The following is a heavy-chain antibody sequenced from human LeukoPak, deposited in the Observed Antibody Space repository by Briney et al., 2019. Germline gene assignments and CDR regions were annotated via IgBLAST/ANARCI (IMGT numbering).Heavy chain of an antibody. J-gene: IGHJ6*03. CDR3: ARRRYYYRSGSYYGAPYYMDV. V-gene: IGHV4-39*01. D-gene: IGHD3-10*01. Sequence: SETLSLTCTVSGGSISSNSYYWGWIRQPPGKGLEWIGSIYYSGSTYYNPSLKSRVTISVDTSKNQFSLKLSSVTAADTAVYYCARRRYYYRSGSYYGAPYYMDVWGKGTTVTISS. CDR1: GGSISSNSYY. CDR2: IYYSGST.